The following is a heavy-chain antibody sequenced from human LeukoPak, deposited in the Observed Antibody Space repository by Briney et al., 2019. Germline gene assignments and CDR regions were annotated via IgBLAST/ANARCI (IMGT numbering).Heavy chain of an antibody. CDR2: ISGSGTVI. CDR3: ARDDGGHGEYFDY. Sequence: GGSLRLSCAASGFTFNAYNINSVRQAPGKGLEWISYISGSGTVIDYADSVKGRFTVSRDNAKNSVYLQMSRLRDDDTAVYYCARDDGGHGEYFDYWGQGTLVTVSS. D-gene: IGHD4-23*01. CDR1: GFTFNAYN. V-gene: IGHV3-48*02. J-gene: IGHJ4*02.